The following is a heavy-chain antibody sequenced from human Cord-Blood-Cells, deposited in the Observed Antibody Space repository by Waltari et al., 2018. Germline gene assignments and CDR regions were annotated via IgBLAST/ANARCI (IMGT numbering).Heavy chain of an antibody. CDR1: GFTFSSYG. CDR2: ISYDGSNK. V-gene: IGHV3-30*18. CDR3: AKGGLRFLEWLLYYFDY. Sequence: QVQLVESGGGVVQPGRSLRLSCAASGFTFSSYGMHWDRQAPGKGLEWVAVISYDGSNKYYADSVKGRFTISRDNSKNTLYLQMNSLRAEDTAVYYCAKGGLRFLEWLLYYFDYWGQGTLVTVSS. J-gene: IGHJ4*02. D-gene: IGHD3-3*01.